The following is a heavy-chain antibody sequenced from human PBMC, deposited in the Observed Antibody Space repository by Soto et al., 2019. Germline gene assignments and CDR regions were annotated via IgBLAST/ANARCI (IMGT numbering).Heavy chain of an antibody. CDR1: GGSISSSSYY. CDR3: ARHNSRGVTNFDY. D-gene: IGHD2-21*02. V-gene: IGHV4-39*01. Sequence: SETLSLTCTVSGGSISSSSYYWGWIRQPPGKGLEWIGSIYYSGSTYYNPSLKSRVTISVDTSKNQFSLKLSSVTAADTAVYYCARHNSRGVTNFDYWGQGTLVTVSS. J-gene: IGHJ4*02. CDR2: IYYSGST.